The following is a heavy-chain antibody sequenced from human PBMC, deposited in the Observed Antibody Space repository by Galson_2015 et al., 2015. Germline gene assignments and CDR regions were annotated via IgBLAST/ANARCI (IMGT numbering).Heavy chain of an antibody. CDR3: AREDVVVVPAARPPNYYYYYGMDV. CDR2: INSDGSST. D-gene: IGHD2-2*01. Sequence: SLRLSCAASGFTFSSYWMHWVRQAPGEGLVWVSRINSDGSSTSYADSVKGRFTISRDNAKNTLYLQMNSLRAEDTAVYYCAREDVVVVPAARPPNYYYYYGMDVWGQGTTVPVSS. V-gene: IGHV3-74*01. J-gene: IGHJ6*02. CDR1: GFTFSSYW.